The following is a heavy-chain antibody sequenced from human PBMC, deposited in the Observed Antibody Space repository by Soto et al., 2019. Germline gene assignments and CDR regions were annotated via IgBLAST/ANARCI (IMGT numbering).Heavy chain of an antibody. V-gene: IGHV4-39*01. Sequence: QLQLQESGPGLVKPSETLSLTCTVSGGSISSSSYYWGWIRQPPGKGLEWIGSIYYSGSTYYNPSLKSRVTISVDTSKNQFSLKLSSVTAADTAVYYCASYYYGSGRTPIDYWGQGTLVTVSS. CDR3: ASYYYGSGRTPIDY. D-gene: IGHD3-10*01. J-gene: IGHJ4*02. CDR1: GGSISSSSYY. CDR2: IYYSGST.